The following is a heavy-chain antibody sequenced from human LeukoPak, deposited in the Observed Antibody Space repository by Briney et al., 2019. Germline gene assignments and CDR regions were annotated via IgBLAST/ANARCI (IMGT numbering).Heavy chain of an antibody. CDR3: ARRGVYSSSYSDAFDI. J-gene: IGHJ3*02. D-gene: IGHD3-22*01. Sequence: HGESLKISCKGSGYSFTSYWIGWVRQMPGKGLEWMGIIYPGDSDTTYSPSFQGQVTISADKSISTAYLQWSSLKASDTAMYYCARRGVYSSSYSDAFDIWGQGTMVTISS. V-gene: IGHV5-51*01. CDR2: IYPGDSDT. CDR1: GYSFTSYW.